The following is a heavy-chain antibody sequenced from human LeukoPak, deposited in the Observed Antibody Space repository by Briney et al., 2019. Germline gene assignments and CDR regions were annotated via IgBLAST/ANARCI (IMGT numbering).Heavy chain of an antibody. D-gene: IGHD3-22*01. J-gene: IGHJ4*02. Sequence: SGTLSLTCAVSGGSISSSNWWSWIRQPPGKGLEWIGEIYHSGSTNYNPSLKSRVTISVDTSKNQFSLKLSSVTAADTAVYYCARRGRTMTPDYWGQGTLATVSS. V-gene: IGHV4-4*02. CDR2: IYHSGST. CDR3: ARRGRTMTPDY. CDR1: GGSISSSNW.